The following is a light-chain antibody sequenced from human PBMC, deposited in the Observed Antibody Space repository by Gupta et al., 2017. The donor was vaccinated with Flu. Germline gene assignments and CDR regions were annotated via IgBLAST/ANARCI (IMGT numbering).Light chain of an antibody. CDR2: KET. J-gene: IGLJ1*01. V-gene: IGLV3-1*01. CDR1: NLGDKY. CDR3: QAWDSTTGV. Sequence: SYELTQPPSVSVSPGQTASITCSGDNLGDKYACWYQQKPGQSPVLVIYKETKRPSGIPERFSGSNSGNTATLTISGTQAMDEADYYCQAWDSTTGVFGTGTKVTVL.